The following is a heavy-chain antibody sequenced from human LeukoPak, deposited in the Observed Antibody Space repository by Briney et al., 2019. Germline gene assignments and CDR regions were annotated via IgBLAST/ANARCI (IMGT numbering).Heavy chain of an antibody. J-gene: IGHJ4*02. Sequence: GGSLRLSCAASGFNFFTYGMHWVRQAPGKGLEWVAVIWYDGSNKYYADSVKGRFTISRDNAKNTLYLQMNSLRAEDTAVYYCAREGYGYFEDYWGQGTLVTVSS. CDR1: GFNFFTYG. CDR2: IWYDGSNK. D-gene: IGHD5-18*01. CDR3: AREGYGYFEDY. V-gene: IGHV3-33*01.